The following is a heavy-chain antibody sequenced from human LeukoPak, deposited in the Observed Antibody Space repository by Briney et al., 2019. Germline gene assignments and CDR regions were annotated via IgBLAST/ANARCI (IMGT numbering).Heavy chain of an antibody. D-gene: IGHD3-9*01. J-gene: IGHJ4*02. CDR3: ARLSKGRFFDYIFDY. CDR2: IYYSGST. CDR1: GGSVSSSTYY. Sequence: SETLSLTCTVSGGSVSSSTYYWGWIRQPPGKGLEWIGNIYYSGSTYYNPSLTSRVTTSVDTSNNQFPLKMHSVTAADTAVYYCARLSKGRFFDYIFDYWGQGTLVTVSS. V-gene: IGHV4-39*01.